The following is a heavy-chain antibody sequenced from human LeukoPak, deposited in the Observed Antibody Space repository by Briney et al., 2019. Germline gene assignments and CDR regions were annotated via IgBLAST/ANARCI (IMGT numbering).Heavy chain of an antibody. V-gene: IGHV3-23*01. Sequence: PGGSLRLSCAASGFTFSSFAMTWVRQAPGKGLEWVSAISNGGGHTYYADSVKGRFTISRDNSMNTLYLQMNSLRAEDTAVYYCAKPGGSGSYGDWYFDLWGRGTLVTVSS. J-gene: IGHJ2*01. CDR2: ISNGGGHT. CDR3: AKPGGSGSYGDWYFDL. CDR1: GFTFSSFA. D-gene: IGHD1-26*01.